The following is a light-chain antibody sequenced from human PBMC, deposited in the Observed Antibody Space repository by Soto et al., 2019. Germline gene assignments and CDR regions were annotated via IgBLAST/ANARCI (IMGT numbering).Light chain of an antibody. CDR1: QNIRNY. CDR3: QQYANSPIT. V-gene: IGKV3-20*01. J-gene: IGKJ5*01. Sequence: EIVLTQSPATLSLSPGETATLSCRASQNIRNYLAWYQQKPGQAPRLLIYAASSRATGIPDRFTGSGSGTDFTLTIDRLEPEDFAVYYCQQYANSPITFGQGTRLEIK. CDR2: AAS.